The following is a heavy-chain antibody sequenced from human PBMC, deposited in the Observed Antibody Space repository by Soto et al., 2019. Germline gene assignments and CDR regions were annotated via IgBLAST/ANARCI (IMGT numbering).Heavy chain of an antibody. CDR3: AGDLTNDGDSLRGLDC. J-gene: IGHJ4*02. CDR2: IDSIGTTI. V-gene: IGHV3-48*01. CDR1: GFTFSTYA. D-gene: IGHD4-17*01. Sequence: VQLVESGGGLVQPGESLRLSCAASGFTFSTYAMNWVRQAPGKGLEGVSFIDSIGTTIYYADQVRGRFTISRDNAKTSLHQRMTTLRAEDTAVYYCAGDLTNDGDSLRGLDCWGKGNLVTVSS.